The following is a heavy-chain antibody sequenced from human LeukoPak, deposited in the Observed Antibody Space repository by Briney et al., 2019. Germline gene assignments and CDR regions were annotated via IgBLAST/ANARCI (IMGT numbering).Heavy chain of an antibody. CDR2: INAGNGNT. CDR1: GYTFTSYA. D-gene: IGHD3-3*01. Sequence: ASVKVSCKASGYTFTSYAMHWVRQAPGQRLEWMGWINAGNGNTKYSQKFQGRVTITRDTSASTAYMELSSLRSEDTAVYYCARGCRVGGYDFWSGSPCPIDYWGQGTLVTVSS. J-gene: IGHJ4*02. CDR3: ARGCRVGGYDFWSGSPCPIDY. V-gene: IGHV1-3*01.